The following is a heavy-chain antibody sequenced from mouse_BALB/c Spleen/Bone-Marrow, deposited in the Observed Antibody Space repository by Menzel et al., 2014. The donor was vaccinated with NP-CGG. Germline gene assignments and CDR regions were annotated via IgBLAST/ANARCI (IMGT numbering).Heavy chain of an antibody. Sequence: VKVVESGPGLVAPSQSLSITCTVSGFSLTSYGVHWVRQPPGKGLEWLGVIWAGGSTNYNSAPMSRLSISKDNSKSQVFLKMNSLQTDDIAMYYCARDYGSSYYAMDYWGQGTSVTVSS. D-gene: IGHD1-1*01. CDR3: ARDYGSSYYAMDY. CDR2: IWAGGST. V-gene: IGHV2-9*02. J-gene: IGHJ4*01. CDR1: GFSLTSYG.